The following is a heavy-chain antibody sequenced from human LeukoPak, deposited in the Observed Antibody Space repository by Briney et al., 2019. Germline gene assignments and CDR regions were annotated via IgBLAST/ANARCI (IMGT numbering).Heavy chain of an antibody. D-gene: IGHD5-18*01. CDR2: ISSSSSYI. J-gene: IGHJ4*02. CDR1: GFTFSSYS. Sequence: PGGSLRLSCAASGFTFSSYSMNWVRQAPGKGLEWVSSISSSSSYIYYADSVKGRFTISRDNAKNSLYLQMNSLRAEDTAVYYCARDSDGGHTAMVNFDYWGQGTLVTVSS. V-gene: IGHV3-21*01. CDR3: ARDSDGGHTAMVNFDY.